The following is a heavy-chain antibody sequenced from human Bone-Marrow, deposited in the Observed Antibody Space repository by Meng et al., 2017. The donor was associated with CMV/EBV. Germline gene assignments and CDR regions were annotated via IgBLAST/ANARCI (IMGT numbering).Heavy chain of an antibody. J-gene: IGHJ3*02. CDR1: GGSISSYY. CDR3: AREGLGSSAFDI. V-gene: IGHV4-59*01. D-gene: IGHD3-10*01. CDR2: IYYSGST. Sequence: GSLRLTCPVSGGSISSYYWSWIRQPPGKGLEWIGYIYYSGSTNYNPSLKSRVTISVDTSKNQFSLKLSSVTAADTAVYYCAREGLGSSAFDIWGQGKRVNVSS.